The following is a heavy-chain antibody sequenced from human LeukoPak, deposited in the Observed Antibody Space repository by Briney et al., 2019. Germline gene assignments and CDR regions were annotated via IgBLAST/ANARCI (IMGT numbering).Heavy chain of an antibody. CDR2: ISSSGSTI. CDR1: GFTFSDYY. V-gene: IGHV3-11*04. CDR3: ARDRSGNTLYYFDY. Sequence: GGSLRLSCAASGFTFSDYYMSWIRQAPGKGLEWVSYISSSGSTIYYADSVKGRFTISRDNAKNSLYLQMNSLGAEDTAVYYCARDRSGNTLYYFDYWGQGTLVTVSS. D-gene: IGHD3-3*01. J-gene: IGHJ4*02.